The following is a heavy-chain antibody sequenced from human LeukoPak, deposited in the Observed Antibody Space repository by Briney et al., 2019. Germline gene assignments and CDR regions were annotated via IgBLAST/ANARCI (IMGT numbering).Heavy chain of an antibody. CDR3: ARPRIESGGYYYGH. CDR1: GGSISSYY. Sequence: SETLSLTCTVSGGSISSYYWSWIRQPPGKGLEWIGYIYTSGSTNYNPSLKSRVTISVDTSKNQFSLKLSSVTAADTAVYYCARPRIESGGYYYGHWGQGTLVTVSS. CDR2: IYTSGST. D-gene: IGHD3-22*01. J-gene: IGHJ4*02. V-gene: IGHV4-4*09.